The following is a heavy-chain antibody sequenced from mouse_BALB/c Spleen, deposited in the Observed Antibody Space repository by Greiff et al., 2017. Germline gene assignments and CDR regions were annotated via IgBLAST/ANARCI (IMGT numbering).Heavy chain of an antibody. V-gene: IGHV2-2*02. J-gene: IGHJ4*01. CDR1: GFSLTSYG. Sequence: VQRVESGPGLVQPSQSLSITCTVSGFSLTSYGVHWVRQSPGKGLEWLGVIWSGGSTDYNAAFISRLSISKDNSKSQVFFKMNSLQANDTAIYYCARNGHDYDDAMDYWGQGTSVTVSS. CDR3: ARNGHDYDDAMDY. D-gene: IGHD2-4*01. CDR2: IWSGGST.